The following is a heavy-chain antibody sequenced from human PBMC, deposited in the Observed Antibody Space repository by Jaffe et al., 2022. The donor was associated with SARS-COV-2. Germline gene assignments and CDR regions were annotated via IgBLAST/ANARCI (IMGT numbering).Heavy chain of an antibody. CDR2: IYWNDDK. Sequence: QITLKESGPTLVKPTQTLTLTCTFSGFSLSTSGVGVGWIRQPPGKALEWLALIYWNDDKRYSPSLKSRLTITKDTSKNQVVLTMTNMDPVDTATYYCAHALIYYGDYPQYYYGMDVWGQGTTVTVSS. CDR1: GFSLSTSGVG. V-gene: IGHV2-5*01. J-gene: IGHJ6*02. CDR3: AHALIYYGDYPQYYYGMDV. D-gene: IGHD4-17*01.